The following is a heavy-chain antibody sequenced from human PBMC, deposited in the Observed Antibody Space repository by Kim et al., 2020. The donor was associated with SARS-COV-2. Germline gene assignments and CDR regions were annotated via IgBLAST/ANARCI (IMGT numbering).Heavy chain of an antibody. CDR3: ARDDVDTAMEFDY. V-gene: IGHV4-61*02. D-gene: IGHD5-18*01. Sequence: TPSLKGRITISVDTAKNQFSLKLSSVTAADTAVYYCARDDVDTAMEFDYWGQGTLVTVSS. J-gene: IGHJ4*02.